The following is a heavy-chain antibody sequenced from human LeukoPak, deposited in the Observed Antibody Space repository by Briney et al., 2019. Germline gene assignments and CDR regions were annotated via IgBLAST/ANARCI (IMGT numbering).Heavy chain of an antibody. D-gene: IGHD2/OR15-2a*01. CDR2: IIPIFGTA. J-gene: IGHJ4*02. CDR3: ASGANFHTLSY. V-gene: IGHV1-69*13. Sequence: SVKVSCKASGGTFISYAISWVRQAPGQGLEWMGGIIPIFGTANYAQKFQGRATITADESTSTAYMELSSLRSEDTAVYYCASGANFHTLSYWGQGTLVTVSS. CDR1: GGTFISYA.